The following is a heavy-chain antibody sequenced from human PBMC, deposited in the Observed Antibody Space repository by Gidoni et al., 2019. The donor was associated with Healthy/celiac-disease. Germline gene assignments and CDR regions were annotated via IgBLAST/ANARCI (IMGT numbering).Heavy chain of an antibody. CDR1: GFTFYAYA. V-gene: IGHV3-9*01. CDR3: AKDGESYCSSTSCSGFDY. D-gene: IGHD2-2*01. Sequence: EVQLVESGGGLVQPGRSLRLSCAASGFTFYAYAMHWVRQAPGKGLEWVSGISGNSGSRGYADSVKGRFTISRDNAKNSLYLQMNSLRAEDTALYYCAKDGESYCSSTSCSGFDYWGQGTLVTVSS. J-gene: IGHJ4*02. CDR2: ISGNSGSR.